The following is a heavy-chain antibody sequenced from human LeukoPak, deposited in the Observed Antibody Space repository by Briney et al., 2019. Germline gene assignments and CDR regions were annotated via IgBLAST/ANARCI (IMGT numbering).Heavy chain of an antibody. CDR3: AKVVAGSCNSSSCPLDY. CDR2: IRFDGSSK. CDR1: GFTFSSYG. V-gene: IGHV3-30*02. Sequence: PGRSPRLSWAASGFTFSSYGMHWVRPPPGKGLEWVAYIRFDGSSKYYADSVKGRFTISRDNSKNTLYLQTNSLRAEDTAVYYCAKVVAGSCNSSSCPLDYWGQGTLVTVSS. J-gene: IGHJ4*02. D-gene: IGHD2/OR15-2a*01.